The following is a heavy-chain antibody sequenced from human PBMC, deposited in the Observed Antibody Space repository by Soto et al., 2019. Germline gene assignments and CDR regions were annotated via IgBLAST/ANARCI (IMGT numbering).Heavy chain of an antibody. V-gene: IGHV4-39*01. CDR3: ARHNRHITYSSRWYN. J-gene: IGHJ4*02. CDR1: GGSISSSSYY. Sequence: SETLSLTCTVSGGSISSSSYYWGWIRQPPGKGLEWIGSIYYSGSTYYNPSLKSRVTISVDTSKNQFSLKLSSVTAADTAVYYCARHNRHITYSSRWYNWGQGTLVTVSS. D-gene: IGHD6-13*01. CDR2: IYYSGST.